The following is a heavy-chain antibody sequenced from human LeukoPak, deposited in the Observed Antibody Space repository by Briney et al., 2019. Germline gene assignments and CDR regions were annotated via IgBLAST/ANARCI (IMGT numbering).Heavy chain of an antibody. D-gene: IGHD3-10*01. CDR1: GFTFSSYA. CDR2: ISGSGGST. V-gene: IGHV3-23*01. CDR3: AKVVRNGDYYGSGYDY. Sequence: GGSLRLSCAASGFTFSSYAMTWVRQAPGKGLGWVSTISGSGGSTYYADSVQGRFTISRDNSKNTLYLQVNSLSAEDTAVYYCAKVVRNGDYYGSGYDYWGQGTLVTVSS. J-gene: IGHJ4*02.